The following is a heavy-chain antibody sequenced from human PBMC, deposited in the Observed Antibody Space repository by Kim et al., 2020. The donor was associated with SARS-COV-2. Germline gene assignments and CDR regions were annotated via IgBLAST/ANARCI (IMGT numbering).Heavy chain of an antibody. CDR1: GFTFSSYG. J-gene: IGHJ4*02. V-gene: IGHV3-30*18. Sequence: GGSLRLSCAASGFTFSSYGMHWVRQAPGKGLEWVAVISYDGSNKYYADSVKGRFTISRDNSKNTLYLQMNSLRAEDTAVYYCAKGRGADPARVDYWGQGTLVTVSS. CDR3: AKGRGADPARVDY. CDR2: ISYDGSNK. D-gene: IGHD3-10*01.